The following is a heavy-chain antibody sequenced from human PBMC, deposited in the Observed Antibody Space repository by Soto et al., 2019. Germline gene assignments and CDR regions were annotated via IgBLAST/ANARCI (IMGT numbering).Heavy chain of an antibody. V-gene: IGHV1-18*01. J-gene: IGHJ4*02. D-gene: IGHD3-16*01. CDR2: INGFNGKP. CDR3: ARWDGIFGAGGVD. CDR1: GYIFTRYG. Sequence: QVQLVQSGAEVRRPGASVRVSCKASGYIFTRYGIGWVRQAPGQGLEWMGWINGFNGKPNYAQEFRGRVTMTTDTSTSTAYMDLRSLTSDDTGVYYCARWDGIFGAGGVDWGQGTLVTVSS.